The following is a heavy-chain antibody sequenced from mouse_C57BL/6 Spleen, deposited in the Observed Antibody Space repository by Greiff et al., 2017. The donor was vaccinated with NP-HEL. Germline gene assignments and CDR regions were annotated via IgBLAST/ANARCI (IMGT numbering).Heavy chain of an antibody. J-gene: IGHJ4*01. D-gene: IGHD1-1*01. CDR1: GYSITSGYY. CDR3: ASENYYGSSYEDAMDY. CDR2: ISYDGSN. Sequence: EVKLVESGPGLVKPSQSLSLTCSVTGYSITSGYYWNWIRQFPGNKLEWMGYISYDGSNNYNPSLKNRISITRDTSKNQFFLKLNSVTTEDTATYYCASENYYGSSYEDAMDYWGQGTSVTVSS. V-gene: IGHV3-6*01.